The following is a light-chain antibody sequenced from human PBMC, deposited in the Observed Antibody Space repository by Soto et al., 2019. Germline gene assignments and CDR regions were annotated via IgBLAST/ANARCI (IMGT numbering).Light chain of an antibody. V-gene: IGKV3D-20*02. CDR2: GAS. CDR1: QSVSSSS. Sequence: EIVLTQSPGTLSLSPGERSTLSCRAIQSVSSSSLAWYQQTAGKAPRLLIYGASSRATGIPERFSGSGSGTDFTLTISSLAPEDFEVYYCQQRSNSPWTFGQGTKVDIK. J-gene: IGKJ1*01. CDR3: QQRSNSPWT.